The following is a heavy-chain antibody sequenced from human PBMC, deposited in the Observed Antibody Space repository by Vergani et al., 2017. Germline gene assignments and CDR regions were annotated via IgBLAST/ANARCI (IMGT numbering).Heavy chain of an antibody. CDR2: IHYSENT. J-gene: IGHJ5*02. CDR1: FDSIRNLY. D-gene: IGHD6-19*01. CDR3: ASDTHSGQWADR. V-gene: IGHV4-59*11. Sequence: QVQPQESGPGLVKSSETLSPICSGSFDSIRNLYCNWIRQPPGKGLEWIGSIHYSENTNYNPSLKTRVTISVDTSKNQFSLTLTSVTAADTAGYYCASDTHSGQWADRWEQGILITV.